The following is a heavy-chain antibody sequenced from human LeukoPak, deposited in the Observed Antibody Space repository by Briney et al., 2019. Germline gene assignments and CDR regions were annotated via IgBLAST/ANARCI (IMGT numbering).Heavy chain of an antibody. Sequence: GGSLRLSCAASGFTFSSYGMHWVRQAPGKGLEWVANIKQDGSEKYYVDSVKGRFTISRDNAKNSLYLQMNSLRAEDTAVYSCAREFPYYYDTSGYYVDYWGQGTLVTVSS. J-gene: IGHJ4*02. CDR1: GFTFSSYG. CDR2: IKQDGSEK. CDR3: AREFPYYYDTSGYYVDY. V-gene: IGHV3-7*01. D-gene: IGHD3-22*01.